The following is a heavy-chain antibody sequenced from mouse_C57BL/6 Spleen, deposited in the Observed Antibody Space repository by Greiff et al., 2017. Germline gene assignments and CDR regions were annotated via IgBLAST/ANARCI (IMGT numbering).Heavy chain of an antibody. V-gene: IGHV1-26*01. CDR1: GYTFTDYY. D-gene: IGHD2-1*01. J-gene: IGHJ2*01. Sequence: EVQLQQSGPELVKPGASVKISCKASGYTFTDYYMNWVKQSHGKSLEWIGDINPNNGGTSYNQKFKGKATLTVDKSSSTAYMELRSLTSEDSAVYYGAREGRGGKGFDYWGQGTTLTVSS. CDR3: AREGRGGKGFDY. CDR2: INPNNGGT.